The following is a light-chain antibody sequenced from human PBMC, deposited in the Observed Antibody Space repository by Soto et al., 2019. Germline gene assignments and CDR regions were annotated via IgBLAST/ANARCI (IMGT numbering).Light chain of an antibody. CDR2: ASS. J-gene: IGKJ1*01. Sequence: EIVLTQSPATLSLSPGERATLSCRPIQSVNRNYISWYQQKPGQAPRLLIYASSSRATGISDRFSGSGSGTEFTLTISSLQSEDFAVYYCQQYNNWPPWTFGQGTKVDIK. CDR1: QSVNRN. CDR3: QQYNNWPPWT. V-gene: IGKV3D-15*01.